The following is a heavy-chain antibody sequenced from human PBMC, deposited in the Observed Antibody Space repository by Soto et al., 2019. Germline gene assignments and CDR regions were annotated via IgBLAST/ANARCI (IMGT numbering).Heavy chain of an antibody. CDR3: ARGVGSSPPRY. Sequence: QVQLQESGPGQVKPSETLSLKCTISGGSISVYYWSWIRQPPGQALEWIGYIYDSGSPYYNPSLRSRVIISADTSKNQISLELTSATAADPGVYYCARGVGSSPPRYWGRGTLVTVSS. J-gene: IGHJ4*02. CDR2: IYDSGSP. D-gene: IGHD1-26*01. V-gene: IGHV4-59*01. CDR1: GGSISVYY.